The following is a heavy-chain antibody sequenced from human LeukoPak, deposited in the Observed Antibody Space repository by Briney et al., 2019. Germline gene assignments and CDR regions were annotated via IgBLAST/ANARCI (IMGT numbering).Heavy chain of an antibody. D-gene: IGHD4-17*01. CDR3: ARSSTATTQAYYFDY. CDR1: GYTFTGYY. V-gene: IGHV1-2*02. Sequence: ASVKVSCKASGYTFTGYYMHWVRQAPGQGLEWMGWINPNSGGTNYAQKFQGRVTMTRDTSISTAYMELSRLRSDDTAVYYCARSSTATTQAYYFDYWGQGTLVTVSS. J-gene: IGHJ4*02. CDR2: INPNSGGT.